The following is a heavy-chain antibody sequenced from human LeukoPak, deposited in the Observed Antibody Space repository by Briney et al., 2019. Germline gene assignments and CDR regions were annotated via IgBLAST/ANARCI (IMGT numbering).Heavy chain of an antibody. CDR1: GFTFDDYD. CDR3: ARSVALLWFGEKQNWFDP. D-gene: IGHD3-10*01. Sequence: GGSLRLSCAASGFTFDDYDMSWVRQAPGKGLEWVSSISSISSYIYYADSVKGRFTISRDNAKSSLYLQMNSLRAEDTAVYYCARSVALLWFGEKQNWFDPWGQGTLVTVSS. J-gene: IGHJ5*02. CDR2: ISSISSYI. V-gene: IGHV3-21*01.